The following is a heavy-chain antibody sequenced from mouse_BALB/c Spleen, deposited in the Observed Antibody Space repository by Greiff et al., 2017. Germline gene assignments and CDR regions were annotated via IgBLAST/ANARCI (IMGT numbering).Heavy chain of an antibody. D-gene: IGHD2-10*02. CDR3: AGEKYEDAMDY. Sequence: EVQGVESGGGLVQPGGSLKLSCAASGFTFSSYGMSWVRQTPDKRLELVATINSNGGSTYYPDSLKGRFTISRDNAKNTLYLQMSSLKSEDTAMYYCAGEKYEDAMDYWGQGTSVTVSS. V-gene: IGHV5-6-3*01. J-gene: IGHJ4*01. CDR2: INSNGGST. CDR1: GFTFSSYG.